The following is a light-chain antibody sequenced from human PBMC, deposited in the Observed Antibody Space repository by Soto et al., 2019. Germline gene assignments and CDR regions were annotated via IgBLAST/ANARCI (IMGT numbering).Light chain of an antibody. CDR2: DAS. CDR3: QQYDNLPLI. V-gene: IGKV1-33*01. Sequence: IHMTQSPSSLSASVGYIFTITCQATQDIRKYLNWYQQKPGKAPKLLIYDASSLETGVPSRLSGSGSGTDFTFTISSMKNEDFETYYCQQYDNLPLIFGQGTRLEI. J-gene: IGKJ5*01. CDR1: QDIRKY.